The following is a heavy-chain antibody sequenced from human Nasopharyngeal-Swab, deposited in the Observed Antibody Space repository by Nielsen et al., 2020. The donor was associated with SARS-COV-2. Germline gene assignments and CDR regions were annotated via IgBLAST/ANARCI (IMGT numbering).Heavy chain of an antibody. J-gene: IGHJ4*02. D-gene: IGHD4-11*01. Sequence: GESLKISCAASGFIFSDYYMSWVRQAPGKGLEWVSYISTSGTNIYYADSFKGRFTISRDNAKNSLYLQMNSLRDEDTAVYYCARDSYTNGLVKTFWGQGTLVTVSS. CDR2: ISTSGTNI. V-gene: IGHV3-11*04. CDR1: GFIFSDYY. CDR3: ARDSYTNGLVKTF.